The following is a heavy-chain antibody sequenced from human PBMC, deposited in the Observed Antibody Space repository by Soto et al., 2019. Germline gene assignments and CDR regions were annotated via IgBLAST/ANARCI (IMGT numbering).Heavy chain of an antibody. CDR1: GFTFSSYS. Sequence: PGGSLRLSCAASGFTFSSYSMNWVRQAPGKGLEWVSSISSSSSYIYYADSVKGRFTISRDNAKNSLYLQMNSLRAEDTAVYYCARVSTMIVVAPFDYWGQGTLVTVSS. CDR2: ISSSSSYI. J-gene: IGHJ4*02. D-gene: IGHD3-22*01. CDR3: ARVSTMIVVAPFDY. V-gene: IGHV3-21*01.